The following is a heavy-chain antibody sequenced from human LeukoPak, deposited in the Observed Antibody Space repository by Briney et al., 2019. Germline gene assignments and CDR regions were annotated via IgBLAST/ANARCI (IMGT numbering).Heavy chain of an antibody. CDR2: IYSGGST. CDR1: GFTVSSDY. Sequence: GGSLRLSCAASGFTVSSDYMSWVRQAPGKGLEWVSVIYSGGSTYYADSVKGRFTISGDNSKNTLYLQMNSLRAEGTAVYYCARQLTPYYFDYWGQGTLVTVSS. D-gene: IGHD6-13*01. V-gene: IGHV3-53*01. CDR3: ARQLTPYYFDY. J-gene: IGHJ4*02.